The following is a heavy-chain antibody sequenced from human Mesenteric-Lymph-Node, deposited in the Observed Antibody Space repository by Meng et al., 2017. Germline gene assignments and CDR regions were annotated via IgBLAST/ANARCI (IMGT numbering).Heavy chain of an antibody. CDR3: ARVGVTYYYDSSGGFRRKKSGYYYYYGMDV. V-gene: IGHV3-33*01. Sequence: GGSLRLSCAASGFTFSSYGMHWVRQAPGKGLEWVAVIWYDGSNKYYADSVKGRFTISRDNSKNTLYLQMNSLRAEDTAVYYCARVGVTYYYDSSGGFRRKKSGYYYYYGMDVWGQGTTVTVSS. D-gene: IGHD3-22*01. J-gene: IGHJ6*02. CDR2: IWYDGSNK. CDR1: GFTFSSYG.